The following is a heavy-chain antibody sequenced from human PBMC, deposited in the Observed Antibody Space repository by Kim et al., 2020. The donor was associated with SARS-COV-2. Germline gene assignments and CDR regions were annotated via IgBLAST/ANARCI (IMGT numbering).Heavy chain of an antibody. Sequence: GGSLRLSCAASGFTFGDYAMQWVRQGPGKGLEWVSGISWNSGSIGYADSVKGRFIVSRDNAKNSLYLQMSSLRPEDTAVYYCAKSRWGHNVCDLQLDYWGQGTQVTVSS. V-gene: IGHV3-9*01. CDR1: GFTFGDYA. CDR2: ISWNSGSI. D-gene: IGHD1-1*01. J-gene: IGHJ4*02. CDR3: AKSRWGHNVCDLQLDY.